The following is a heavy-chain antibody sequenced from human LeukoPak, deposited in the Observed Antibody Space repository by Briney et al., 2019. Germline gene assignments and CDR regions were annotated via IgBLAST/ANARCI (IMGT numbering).Heavy chain of an antibody. V-gene: IGHV1-69*04. Sequence: SVKVSCKASGGTFSSYAIRWVRQAPGQGLEWMGRIIPILGIANYAQKFQGRVTITADKSTSTAYMELSSLRSEDTAVYYCARAWVVVPAAIDYYYMDVWGKGTTVTVSS. CDR1: GGTFSSYA. D-gene: IGHD2-2*02. CDR3: ARAWVVVPAAIDYYYMDV. J-gene: IGHJ6*03. CDR2: IIPILGIA.